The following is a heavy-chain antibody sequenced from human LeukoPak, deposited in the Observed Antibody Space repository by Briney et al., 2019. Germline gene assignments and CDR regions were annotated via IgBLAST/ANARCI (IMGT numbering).Heavy chain of an antibody. CDR3: ARGGRDDYIARGGIDDYFGLVY. V-gene: IGHV1-46*01. D-gene: IGHD5-24*01. Sequence: ASVKVSCKASGYTFTGHYMHWVRQAPGQGLEWMGIIIPSGGSTSYAQKFQDRVTMARDTSTNTVYMELSSLRSEDTAMYYCARGGRDDYIARGGIDDYFGLVYWGQGTLVTVSS. CDR1: GYTFTGHY. J-gene: IGHJ4*02. CDR2: IIPSGGST.